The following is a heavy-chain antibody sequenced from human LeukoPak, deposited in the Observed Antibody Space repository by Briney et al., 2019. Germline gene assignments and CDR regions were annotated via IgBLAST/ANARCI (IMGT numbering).Heavy chain of an antibody. CDR1: GFTFSSYA. CDR3: AKDTGGYSYANFDY. V-gene: IGHV3-23*01. Sequence: PGGSLRLSCAASGFTFSSYAMSWVRQAPGKGLEWVSGISGSGGGTNYAESVKGRFTISRDNSKNTLYLQMNSLRAEDTAVYYCAKDTGGYSYANFDYWAQGTLFTVSS. D-gene: IGHD5-18*01. J-gene: IGHJ4*02. CDR2: ISGSGGGT.